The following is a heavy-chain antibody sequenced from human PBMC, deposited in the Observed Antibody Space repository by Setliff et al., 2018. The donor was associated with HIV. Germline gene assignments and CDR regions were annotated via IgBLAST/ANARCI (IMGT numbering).Heavy chain of an antibody. CDR3: VSPMFYDGTVV. CDR1: GYTFTSYA. J-gene: IGHJ4*02. CDR2: INAGNGNT. V-gene: IGHV1-3*03. Sequence: ASVKVSCKASGYTFTSYAIHWVRQAPGQRLEWMGWINAGNGNTKYSRASQDRVSFTRDTSAHTVYMELTSLRSEDMAMYYCVSPMFYDGTVVWGQGTLVTVSS. D-gene: IGHD1-1*01.